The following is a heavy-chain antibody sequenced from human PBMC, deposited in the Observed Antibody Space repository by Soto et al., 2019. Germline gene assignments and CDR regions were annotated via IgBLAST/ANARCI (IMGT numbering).Heavy chain of an antibody. CDR1: GGSISSYY. CDR3: ATARGHYNWFDP. CDR2: IYYSGST. D-gene: IGHD6-25*01. V-gene: IGHV4-59*01. Sequence: QVQLQESGPGLVKPSETLSLTCTVSGGSISSYYWSWIRQPPGKGLEWIGYIYYSGSTNYNPSLKSRVTISVDTSKNQFSLKLSSVTAADTAVYYCATARGHYNWFDPWGQGTLVTVSS. J-gene: IGHJ5*02.